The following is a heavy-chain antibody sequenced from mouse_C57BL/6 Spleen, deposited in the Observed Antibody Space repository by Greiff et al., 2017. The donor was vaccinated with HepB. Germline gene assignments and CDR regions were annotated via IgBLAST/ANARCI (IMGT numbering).Heavy chain of an antibody. D-gene: IGHD1-1*01. Sequence: QVQLQQSGPELVKPGASVKISCKASGYAFSSSWMNWVKQRPGKGLEWIGRIYPGDGDTNYNGKFKGKATLTADKSSSTAYMQLSSLTSEDFAVYFCASTTVVATEGFAYWGQGTLVTVSA. CDR2: IYPGDGDT. CDR3: ASTTVVATEGFAY. CDR1: GYAFSSSW. V-gene: IGHV1-82*01. J-gene: IGHJ3*01.